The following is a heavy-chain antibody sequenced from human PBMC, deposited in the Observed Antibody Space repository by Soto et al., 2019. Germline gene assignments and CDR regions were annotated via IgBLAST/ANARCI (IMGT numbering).Heavy chain of an antibody. D-gene: IGHD3-3*01. CDR2: IKTDGSEK. V-gene: IGHV3-7*01. J-gene: IGHJ4*02. CDR1: GFTFTKSW. CDR3: ARHDHYETYDY. Sequence: GGSLRLSGAASGFTFTKSWIAWVRQAPGKGLEWVANIKTDGSEKYYVDSMKGRIAISRDNAKNSLYLQVNSLRVEDTAMYYCARHDHYETYDYWGQGTLVSVSS.